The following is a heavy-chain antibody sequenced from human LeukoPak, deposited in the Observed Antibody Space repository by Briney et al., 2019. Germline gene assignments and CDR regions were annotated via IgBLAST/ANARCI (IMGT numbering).Heavy chain of an antibody. J-gene: IGHJ4*02. CDR1: GYTFTSYG. Sequence: ASVKVSCKASGYTFTSYGISWVRQAPGQGLEWMGWISAYNGNTNYAQKLQGRVTMTTDTSTSTAYMELRSLRSDDTAVYYCARDQHPFNLLRIDYWGQGTLVTVSS. D-gene: IGHD5-12*01. CDR3: ARDQHPFNLLRIDY. V-gene: IGHV1-18*01. CDR2: ISAYNGNT.